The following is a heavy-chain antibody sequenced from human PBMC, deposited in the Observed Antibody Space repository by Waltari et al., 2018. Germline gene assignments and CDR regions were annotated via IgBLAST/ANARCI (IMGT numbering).Heavy chain of an antibody. J-gene: IGHJ4*02. CDR1: GGSISSSSYY. D-gene: IGHD5-18*01. CDR2: IYYSGST. Sequence: QLQLQESGPGLVKPSETLSLTCTVSGGSISSSSYYLGWIRQPPGKGLEWIGSIYYSGSTYYNPSLKSRVTISVDTSKNQFSLKLSSVTAADTAVYYCASPTDTAMEYDYWGQGTLVTVSS. V-gene: IGHV4-39*01. CDR3: ASPTDTAMEYDY.